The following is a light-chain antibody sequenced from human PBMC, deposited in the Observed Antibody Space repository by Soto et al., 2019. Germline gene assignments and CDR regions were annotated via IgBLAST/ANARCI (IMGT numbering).Light chain of an antibody. CDR3: QQYNNWPHIT. V-gene: IGKV3-15*01. J-gene: IGKJ5*01. Sequence: EIMMTQSPATLSVSPGERATLSCRASQSVRNNLAWYQQKPGQAPTLLFYYASTRATGIPARLSGSGSGTEFTLTISSLQSEDFALYYCQQYNNWPHITFGQGTRLEIK. CDR1: QSVRNN. CDR2: YAS.